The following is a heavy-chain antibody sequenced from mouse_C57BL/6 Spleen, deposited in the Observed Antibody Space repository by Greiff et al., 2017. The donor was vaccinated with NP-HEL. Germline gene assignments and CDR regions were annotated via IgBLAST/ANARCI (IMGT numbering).Heavy chain of an antibody. CDR1: GYTFTGYG. V-gene: IGHV1-9*01. CDR2: GLPGRGST. D-gene: IGHD2-1*01. CDR3: ARWEGNYGDWYFDV. J-gene: IGHJ1*03. Sequence: VQLQQSGAERRKTGASVKLSCKATGYTFTGYGIEWVKQRHGKGGEGRGEGLPGRGSTNYNEKFKGKATFTADTSSNTAYMQLSSLTTEDSAIYYWARWEGNYGDWYFDVWGTGTTVTVSS.